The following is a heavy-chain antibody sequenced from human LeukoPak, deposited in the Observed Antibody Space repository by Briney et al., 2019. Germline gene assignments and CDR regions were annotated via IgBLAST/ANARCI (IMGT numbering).Heavy chain of an antibody. Sequence: GGSLRLSCAASGFTFSSYEMNWVRQAPGKGLEWVSYISSSGSTIYYADSVKGRFTISRDNAKNSLYLQMNSLRAEDTAVYYCAKAGLGYCSSTSCYSGYWGQGTLVTVSS. CDR1: GFTFSSYE. J-gene: IGHJ4*02. V-gene: IGHV3-48*03. CDR3: AKAGLGYCSSTSCYSGY. CDR2: ISSSGSTI. D-gene: IGHD2-2*01.